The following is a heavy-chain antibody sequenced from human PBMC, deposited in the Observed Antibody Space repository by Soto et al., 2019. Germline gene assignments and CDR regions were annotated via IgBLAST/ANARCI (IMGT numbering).Heavy chain of an antibody. D-gene: IGHD2-15*01. CDR2: ISPNNGNT. J-gene: IGHJ5*02. Sequence: ASVKVSCTASGYIFTTYSIAWVRHAPRQGLEWVGWISPNNGNTNYAQDVQGRVTMTTDTSTTTAYRGRRSLTADDTTVYYCEREAFGVYCSWFDPWGQGTLVTVSS. CDR3: EREAFGVYCSWFDP. CDR1: GYIFTTYS. V-gene: IGHV1-18*04.